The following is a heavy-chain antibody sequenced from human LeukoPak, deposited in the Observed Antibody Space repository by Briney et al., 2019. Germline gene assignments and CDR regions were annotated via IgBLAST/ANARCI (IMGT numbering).Heavy chain of an antibody. CDR2: IYTSGST. Sequence: SETLSLTCTVSGGSISSYYWSWIRQPAGKGLEWIGRIYTSGSTNYNPSLKSRVTISVDTSKNQFSLKLSSVTAADTAVYYCARSYYDYVWGSYRSQFDYWGQGTLVTVCS. CDR3: ARSYYDYVWGSYRSQFDY. CDR1: GGSISSYY. V-gene: IGHV4-4*07. D-gene: IGHD3-16*02. J-gene: IGHJ4*02.